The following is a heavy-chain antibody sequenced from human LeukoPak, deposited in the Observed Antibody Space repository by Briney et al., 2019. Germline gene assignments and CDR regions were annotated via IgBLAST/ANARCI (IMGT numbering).Heavy chain of an antibody. Sequence: GALRLSCAASGFTFSSYAMSWVRQAPGKGLEWVSAISGSGGSTYYADSVKGRFTISRDNSKNTLYLQMNSLRAEDTAVYYCAKRRGLELLYYYYMDVWGKGTTVTVSS. CDR3: AKRRGLELLYYYYMDV. CDR2: ISGSGGST. J-gene: IGHJ6*03. V-gene: IGHV3-23*01. CDR1: GFTFSSYA. D-gene: IGHD1-7*01.